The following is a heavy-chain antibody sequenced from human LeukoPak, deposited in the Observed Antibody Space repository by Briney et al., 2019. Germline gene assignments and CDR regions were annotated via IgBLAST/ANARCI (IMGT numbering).Heavy chain of an antibody. CDR3: ANQEWLRFNLNAFDI. CDR2: INPSGGST. Sequence: ASVKVSCKASGYTFTSYYMHWVRQAPGQGLEWMGIINPSGGSTNCAQKFQGRVTMTRDMSTRTVCMELSSLRFEDTAVYYCANQEWLRFNLNAFDIWGQGTMVTVSS. V-gene: IGHV1-46*01. CDR1: GYTFTSYY. J-gene: IGHJ3*02. D-gene: IGHD5-12*01.